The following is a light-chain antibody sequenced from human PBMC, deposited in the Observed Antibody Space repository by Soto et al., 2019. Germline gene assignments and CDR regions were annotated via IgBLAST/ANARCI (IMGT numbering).Light chain of an antibody. CDR1: SSDVGGYNY. CDR3: SSYTSSSSYV. CDR2: EVS. V-gene: IGLV2-14*01. J-gene: IGLJ1*01. Sequence: QSVLTQPASVSGSPGQSITISCTGTSSDVGGYNYVSWYQQHPGKAPKLMIYEVSNRPSGVSNRFSGSKSSNTASLTISGLQAEDDADYYCSSYTSSSSYVFGTGTKVTVL.